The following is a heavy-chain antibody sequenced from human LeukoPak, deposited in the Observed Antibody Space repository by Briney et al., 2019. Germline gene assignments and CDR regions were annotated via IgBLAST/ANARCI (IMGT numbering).Heavy chain of an antibody. CDR1: GYTFTGFY. CDR2: INPNSGGT. CDR3: ARDQGTYYFDY. Sequence: ASVQVSCKASGYTFTGFYIHWVRQAPGQGLEWMGWINPNSGGTNYAQNFQGRVTMTRDTSISTAYMELSRLTSDVTAIYYCARDQGTYYFDYWGQGALVTVSS. J-gene: IGHJ4*02. V-gene: IGHV1-2*02. D-gene: IGHD1-1*01.